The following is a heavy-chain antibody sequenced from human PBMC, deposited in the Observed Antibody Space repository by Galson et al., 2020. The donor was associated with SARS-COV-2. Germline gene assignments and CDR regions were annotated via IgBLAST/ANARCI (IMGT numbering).Heavy chain of an antibody. CDR2: IYYSGTT. CDR1: GGSISGYY. J-gene: IGHJ4*02. CDR3: TRQLCTSTSCRLDY. Sequence: SETLSLTCSVSGGSISGYYWSWIRQPPGKGLEWLGYIYYSGTTGDNPSLKSRVTLSVDTSKSQFSLELNSVTAADTAVYYCTRQLCTSTSCRLDYWGQGILVTVSS. V-gene: IGHV4-59*01. D-gene: IGHD2-2*01.